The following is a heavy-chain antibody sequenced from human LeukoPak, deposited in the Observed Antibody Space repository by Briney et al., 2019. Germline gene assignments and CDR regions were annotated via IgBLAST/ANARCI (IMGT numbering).Heavy chain of an antibody. CDR2: MNPNSGNT. D-gene: IGHD1-7*01. V-gene: IGHV1-8*02. CDR1: GYTFTSYY. J-gene: IGHJ4*02. Sequence: ASVKVSCKASGYTFTSYYMHWVRQAPGQGLEWMGWMNPNSGNTGYAQKFQGRVTMTRNTSISTAYMELSSLRSEDTAVYYCARSLSGTSSNEWGQGTLVTVSS. CDR3: ARSLSGTSSNE.